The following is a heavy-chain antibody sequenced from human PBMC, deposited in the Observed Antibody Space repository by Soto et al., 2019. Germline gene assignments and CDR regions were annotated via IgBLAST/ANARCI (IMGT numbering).Heavy chain of an antibody. CDR1: GFTFSSYA. V-gene: IGHV3-64*02. CDR3: ARADCSSTSCYAFDI. CDR2: ISSNGGST. J-gene: IGHJ3*02. D-gene: IGHD2-2*01. Sequence: EVRLVESGEGLVQPGGSLRLSCAASGFTFSSYAMHWVRQAPGKGLEYVSAISSNGGSTYYADSVKGRFTISRDNSKNTLYLQMGSLRAEDMAVYYCARADCSSTSCYAFDIWGQGTMVTVSS.